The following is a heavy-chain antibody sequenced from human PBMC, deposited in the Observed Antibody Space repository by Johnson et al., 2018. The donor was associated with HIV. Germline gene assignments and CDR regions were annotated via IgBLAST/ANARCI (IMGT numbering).Heavy chain of an antibody. J-gene: IGHJ3*02. D-gene: IGHD6-13*01. CDR3: AKGLGRAAAGTRNAFDI. Sequence: QVQLVESGGGVVQPGRSLRLSCAASGFTFSSYGMHWVRQAPGKGLEWVAVISYDGSNKYYADSVEGRFTISRDNSKNTLYLQMNILRAEDTAVDYWAKGLGRAAAGTRNAFDIWGQGTMVTVSS. V-gene: IGHV3-30*18. CDR2: ISYDGSNK. CDR1: GFTFSSYG.